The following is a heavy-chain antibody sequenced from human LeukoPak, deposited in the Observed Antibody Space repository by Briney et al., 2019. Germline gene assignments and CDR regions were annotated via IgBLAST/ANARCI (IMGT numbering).Heavy chain of an antibody. D-gene: IGHD3-10*01. CDR1: GFTFSSYA. CDR2: ISGSGGSK. V-gene: IGHV3-23*01. Sequence: GGSLRLSCAVSGFTFSSYAMRWVRQAPGKGLEWVSAISGSGGSKYYADSVKGRFTISRDNSKNTLYLQMNSLRAEDTAVYYCAKAETLLWFGELFYWGQGTLVTVSS. J-gene: IGHJ4*02. CDR3: AKAETLLWFGELFY.